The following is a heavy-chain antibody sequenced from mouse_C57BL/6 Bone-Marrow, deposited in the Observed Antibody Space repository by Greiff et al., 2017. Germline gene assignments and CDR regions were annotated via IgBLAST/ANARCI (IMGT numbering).Heavy chain of an antibody. CDR2: IHPNSGST. CDR3: ARDPHYYGSSPPFDY. D-gene: IGHD1-1*01. V-gene: IGHV1-64*01. Sequence: VQLQQPGAELVKPGASVKLSCKASGYTFTSYWMHWVKQRPGQGLEWIGMIHPNSGSTNYNEKFKSKATLTVDKSSSPAYMQLSSLTSEDSAVYYWARDPHYYGSSPPFDYWGQGTTLTVSS. CDR1: GYTFTSYW. J-gene: IGHJ2*01.